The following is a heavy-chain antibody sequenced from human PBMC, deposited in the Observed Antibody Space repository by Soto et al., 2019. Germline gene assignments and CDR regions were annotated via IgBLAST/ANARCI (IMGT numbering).Heavy chain of an antibody. CDR1: GASITNFY. D-gene: IGHD3-16*01. V-gene: IGHV4-4*07. J-gene: IGHJ4*02. Sequence: LSLTCPVSGASITNFYWSWIRQSASKGLEWIGRIYTRGSTDYNPSLKSRVIMSIDTPKNQVSLTLSSVTAADTAIYYCARGGAYSFDSWGQGILVTVSS. CDR3: ARGGAYSFDS. CDR2: IYTRGST.